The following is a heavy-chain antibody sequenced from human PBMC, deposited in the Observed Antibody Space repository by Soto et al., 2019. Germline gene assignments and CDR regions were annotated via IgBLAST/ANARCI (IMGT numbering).Heavy chain of an antibody. CDR3: ARAAGYYGSGSYYRAQNFDY. D-gene: IGHD3-10*01. J-gene: IGHJ4*02. V-gene: IGHV1-69*02. Sequence: ASVKVSCKASGGTFSSYTISWVRQAPGQGLEWMGRIIPILGIANYAQKFQGRVTITADKSTSTAYMELSSLRSEDTAVYYCARAAGYYGSGSYYRAQNFDYWGQGTLVTVSS. CDR1: GGTFSSYT. CDR2: IIPILGIA.